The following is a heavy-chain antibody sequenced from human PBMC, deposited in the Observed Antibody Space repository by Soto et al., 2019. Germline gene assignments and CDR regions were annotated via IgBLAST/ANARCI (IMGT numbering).Heavy chain of an antibody. D-gene: IGHD4-17*01. CDR1: GFTFSRYT. CDR3: ATDGGFDYGFWYFDL. V-gene: IGHV3-30-3*01. CDR2: TSYDGSTK. J-gene: IGHJ2*01. Sequence: QVQLVESGGGVVQPGRSLRLSCAASGFTFSRYTMHWVRQAPGKGLEWVAVTSYDGSTKYYADSVKGRFTISRDNSKNTLYLQMSSLRAEDTAVYYCATDGGFDYGFWYFDLWGRGTLVTVSS.